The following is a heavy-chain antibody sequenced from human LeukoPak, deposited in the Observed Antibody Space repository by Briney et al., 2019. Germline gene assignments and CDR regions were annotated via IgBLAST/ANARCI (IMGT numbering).Heavy chain of an antibody. CDR1: GGSISSGGYS. D-gene: IGHD4-17*01. CDR3: AREAVGDYGAMRAFDI. J-gene: IGHJ3*02. CDR2: IYHSGST. V-gene: IGHV4-30-2*01. Sequence: PSETLSLTCAVSGGSISSGGYSWSWIRQPPGKGLEWIGYIYHSGSTYYNPSLKSRVTISVDRSKNQFSLKLSSVTAADTAVYYCAREAVGDYGAMRAFDIWGQGTMVTVSS.